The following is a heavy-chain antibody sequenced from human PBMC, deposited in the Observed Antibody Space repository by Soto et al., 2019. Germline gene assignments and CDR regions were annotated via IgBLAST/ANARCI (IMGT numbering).Heavy chain of an antibody. CDR2: IFSNDEK. J-gene: IGHJ4*02. Sequence: QVTLKESGPVLVKPTETLTLTCTVSGFSLSNARMGVSWIRQPPGKALEWLAHIFSNDEKSYSTSLKSRFTISKDTSKSQVVLTMTNMDPVDTATYYCARIESSSGYDPIDYWGQGTLVTVSS. CDR1: GFSLSNARMG. V-gene: IGHV2-26*01. CDR3: ARIESSSGYDPIDY. D-gene: IGHD5-12*01.